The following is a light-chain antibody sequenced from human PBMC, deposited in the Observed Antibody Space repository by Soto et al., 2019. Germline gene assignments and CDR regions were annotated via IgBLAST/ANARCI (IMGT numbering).Light chain of an antibody. Sequence: DIQLTQSPSFLSASVGDRVTITCLASQGLSSDLAWYQQKPGKAPKLLIYAASTLQSGVPSKFSGSGSGTEFTRTISSLQPEEFATYYGQQLNSYSITFGQGTRLEIK. CDR2: AAS. CDR3: QQLNSYSIT. J-gene: IGKJ5*01. V-gene: IGKV1-9*01. CDR1: QGLSSD.